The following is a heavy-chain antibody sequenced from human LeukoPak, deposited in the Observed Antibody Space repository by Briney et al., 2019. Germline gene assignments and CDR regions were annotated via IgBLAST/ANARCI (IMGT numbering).Heavy chain of an antibody. V-gene: IGHV4-4*07. CDR2: IYARGNT. CDR3: ARTPIYYFDNSGYYN. J-gene: IGHJ4*02. D-gene: IGHD3-22*01. Sequence: SETLSLTCTVSGGSISNYYWSWIRQPAGKGLEWIGLIYARGNTNYNPSLKSRVTMSIDTSKNQFSLKLTSVTAADTAVYYCARTPIYYFDNSGYYNWGQGTLVTVSS. CDR1: GGSISNYY.